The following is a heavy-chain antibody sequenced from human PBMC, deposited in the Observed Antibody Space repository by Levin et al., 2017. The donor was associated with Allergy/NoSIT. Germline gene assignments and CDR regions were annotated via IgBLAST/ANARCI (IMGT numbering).Heavy chain of an antibody. D-gene: IGHD3-10*01. J-gene: IGHJ4*02. CDR2: INPNSGGT. CDR3: ARSKITMVRGAPESWD. CDR1: GYTFTGYY. Sequence: EASVKVSCKASGYTFTGYYMHWVRQAPGQGLEWMGWINPNSGGTNYAQKFQGRVTMTRDTSISTAYMELSRLRSDDTAVYYCARSKITMVRGAPESWDWGQGTLVTVSS. V-gene: IGHV1-2*02.